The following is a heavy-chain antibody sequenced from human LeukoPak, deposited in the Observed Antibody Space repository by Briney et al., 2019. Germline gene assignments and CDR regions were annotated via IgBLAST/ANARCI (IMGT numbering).Heavy chain of an antibody. Sequence: SDTLPLTCTVSGGSLTNYFWGWLRQPPGKGLQWIGHLYSVHYYYNPSLHIRVTISLDTASNQLSLRLRPGTAADTALYYCARVRPRETYSFSSGSYAFVYWGQGALVTVSS. CDR1: GGSLTNYF. V-gene: IGHV4-4*09. J-gene: IGHJ4*02. CDR3: ARVRPRETYSFSSGSYAFVY. CDR2: LYSVHY. D-gene: IGHD3-3*01.